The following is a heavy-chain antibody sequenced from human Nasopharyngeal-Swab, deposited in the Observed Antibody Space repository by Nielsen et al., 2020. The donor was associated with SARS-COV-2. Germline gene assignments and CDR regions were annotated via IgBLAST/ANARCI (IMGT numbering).Heavy chain of an antibody. J-gene: IGHJ6*02. CDR3: ATLGGYSGYDSESGMDV. V-gene: IGHV3-9*01. CDR1: GFTFDDYA. Sequence: GGSLRLSCAASGFTFDDYAMHWVRQAPGKGLEWVSGISWNSGSIGYADSVKGRFTISRDNAKNSLYLQMNSLRAEDTALYYCATLGGYSGYDSESGMDVWGQGTTVTVSS. CDR2: ISWNSGSI. D-gene: IGHD5-12*01.